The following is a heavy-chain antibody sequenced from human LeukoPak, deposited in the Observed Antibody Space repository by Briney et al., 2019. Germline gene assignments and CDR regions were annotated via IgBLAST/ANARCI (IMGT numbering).Heavy chain of an antibody. J-gene: IGHJ5*02. CDR3: AGGSGCLIDP. D-gene: IGHD6-19*01. V-gene: IGHV3-7*04. CDR2: IIQDGSVK. Sequence: GGSLRLSCAASGFTFTRYWMNWVRQKPGEGLEWVANIIQDGSVKNYVDSVKGRFTISRDNTKNSLYLQMNTPRAEDTAVYYCAGGSGCLIDPWGQGTLVTVSS. CDR1: GFTFTRYW.